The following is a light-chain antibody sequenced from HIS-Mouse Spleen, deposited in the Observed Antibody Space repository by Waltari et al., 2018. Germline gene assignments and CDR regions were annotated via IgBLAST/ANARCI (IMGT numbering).Light chain of an antibody. Sequence: SYVLTQPPSVSVAPGQTARITCGGNNIGSKSVHWYQQKPGQAPVLGGYDDSDRPSGIPERFSGSNSGNTATLTIRRVEAGDEADYYCQVWDSSSDLLFGGGTKLTVL. J-gene: IGLJ2*01. CDR1: NIGSKS. CDR2: DDS. CDR3: QVWDSSSDLL. V-gene: IGLV3-21*02.